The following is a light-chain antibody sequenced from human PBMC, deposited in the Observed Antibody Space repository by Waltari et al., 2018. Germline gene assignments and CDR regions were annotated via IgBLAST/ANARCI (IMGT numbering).Light chain of an antibody. CDR3: QNHERLPAM. J-gene: IGKJ1*01. CDR1: QSVSRY. Sequence: EIVLTQSPGTLPLSPGERATLSCRASQSVSRYLAWYQQKPGQAPSLLIYGASSRSTGIPDRFSGSGSGTDFSLTISRLEPEDFAVYYCQNHERLPAMFGQGTKVEIK. V-gene: IGKV3-20*01. CDR2: GAS.